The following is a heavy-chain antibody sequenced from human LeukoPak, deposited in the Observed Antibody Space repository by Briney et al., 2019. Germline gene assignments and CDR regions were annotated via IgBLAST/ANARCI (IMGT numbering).Heavy chain of an antibody. CDR1: GGSISSYY. Sequence: PSETLSLTCTVSGGSISSYYWSWIRQPPGKGLEWIGYIYYSGSTNYNPSLKSRVTISVDTSKNQFSLKLSSVTAADTAVYYCAREKVAAAGFFDYWGQGTLVTVSS. CDR2: IYYSGST. D-gene: IGHD6-13*01. J-gene: IGHJ4*02. V-gene: IGHV4-59*01. CDR3: AREKVAAAGFFDY.